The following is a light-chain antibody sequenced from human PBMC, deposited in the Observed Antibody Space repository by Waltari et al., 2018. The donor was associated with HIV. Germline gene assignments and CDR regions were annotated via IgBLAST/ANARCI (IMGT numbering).Light chain of an antibody. CDR3: QAWHDNTGV. Sequence: SYELPKPPSVSVSPGQTASITCSGENLGETSACWSQQRRGQAPVLVIYQESKRPSGLPERFSGSKAGNTATLTSSRTQAMDETDYYCQAWHDNTGVFGCETNRSVL. CDR1: NLGETS. CDR2: QES. V-gene: IGLV3-1*01. J-gene: IGLJ2*01.